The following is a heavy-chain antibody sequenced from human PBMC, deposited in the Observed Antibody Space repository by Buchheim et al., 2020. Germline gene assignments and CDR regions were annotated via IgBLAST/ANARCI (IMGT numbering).Heavy chain of an antibody. CDR3: AKDQRGYSYGYFDY. Sequence: QLQLQESGPGLVQPSETLSLTCSVSGASISSSSYYWGWIRQPPGKWLEWIGSIDYSGSTYYNPSLKLRVTISLDNSQHQFSLKLSSVTAADTAVYYCAKDQRGYSYGYFDYWGQGTL. V-gene: IGHV4-39*07. J-gene: IGHJ4*02. CDR2: IDYSGST. D-gene: IGHD5-18*01. CDR1: GASISSSSYY.